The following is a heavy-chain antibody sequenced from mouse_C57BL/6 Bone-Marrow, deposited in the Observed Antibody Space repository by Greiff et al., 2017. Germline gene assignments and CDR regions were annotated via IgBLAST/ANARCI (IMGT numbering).Heavy chain of an antibody. CDR1: EYEFPSHD. J-gene: IGHJ1*03. V-gene: IGHV5-2*01. Sequence: EVQLVESGGGLVQPGESLKLSCESNEYEFPSHDMSWVRKTPEKRLELVAAINSDGGSTYYPDTLARRFIISRDNTKKTLYLQMIHLRSEDTAMYYCSREDEGYWYWYFDVWGTGTTVTVSS. D-gene: IGHD2-3*01. CDR3: SREDEGYWYWYFDV. CDR2: INSDGGST.